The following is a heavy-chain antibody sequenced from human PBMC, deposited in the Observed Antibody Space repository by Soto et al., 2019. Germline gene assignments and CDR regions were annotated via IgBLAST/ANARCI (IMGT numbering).Heavy chain of an antibody. Sequence: TLSLTCAVNSGSFSRYYWSGIRQPPGKGLEWIGEINHSGSTNYNPSLKSRVTISVDTSKNQFSLKLSSVTAADTAVYYCARPRTVGASYNWFDPWGQGTLVTVSS. V-gene: IGHV4-34*01. CDR1: SGSFSRYY. D-gene: IGHD1-26*01. CDR3: ARPRTVGASYNWFDP. CDR2: INHSGST. J-gene: IGHJ5*02.